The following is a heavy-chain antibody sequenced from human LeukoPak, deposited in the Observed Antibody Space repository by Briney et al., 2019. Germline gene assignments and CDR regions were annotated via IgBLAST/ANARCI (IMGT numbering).Heavy chain of an antibody. J-gene: IGHJ4*02. CDR3: AKDTGLVGATRYYFDY. V-gene: IGHV3-33*06. Sequence: GGSLRLSSAASGFTFSSYSMHWVRQAPGKGLGWVSVICYNGSNKYYADSVKGRFTISRDNSTNTLYLQINSLRVEDTAVYYCAKDTGLVGATRYYFDYCGQGTLVTVSS. D-gene: IGHD1-26*01. CDR2: ICYNGSNK. CDR1: GFTFSSYS.